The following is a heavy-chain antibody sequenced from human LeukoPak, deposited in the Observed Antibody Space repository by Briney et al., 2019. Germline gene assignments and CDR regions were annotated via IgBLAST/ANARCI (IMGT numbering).Heavy chain of an antibody. CDR3: ASYIAAAGTGFHPSKVLMGRHYFDY. V-gene: IGHV4-34*01. Sequence: SETLSLTCAVYGGSFNNYYWSWIRQPPGKGLEWIGEVNHSGSTNYNPSLKSRVTISVDTSKNQFSLKLSSVTAADTAVYYCASYIAAAGTGFHPSKVLMGRHYFDYWGQGTLVTVSS. D-gene: IGHD6-13*01. J-gene: IGHJ4*02. CDR1: GGSFNNYY. CDR2: VNHSGST.